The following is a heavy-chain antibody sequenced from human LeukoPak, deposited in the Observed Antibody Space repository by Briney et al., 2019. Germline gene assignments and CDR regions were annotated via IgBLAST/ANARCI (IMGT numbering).Heavy chain of an antibody. CDR2: INWNGGST. Sequence: GGSLRLSCAASGFTFSRYSMNWVRQAPGKGLEWVSGINWNGGSTGYADSVKGRFTISRDNAKNSLYLQMNSLRAEDTALYYCARVYELREEDYYYYYMDVWGKGTTVTVSS. CDR3: ARVYELREEDYYYYYMDV. J-gene: IGHJ6*03. CDR1: GFTFSRYS. V-gene: IGHV3-20*04. D-gene: IGHD5/OR15-5a*01.